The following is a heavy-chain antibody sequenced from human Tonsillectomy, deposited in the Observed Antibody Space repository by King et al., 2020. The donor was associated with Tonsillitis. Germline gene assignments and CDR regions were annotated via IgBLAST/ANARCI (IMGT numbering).Heavy chain of an antibody. CDR3: TRVNFPWLRWGTAFDV. CDR1: GFSFSSYS. V-gene: IGHV3-30*01. CDR2: ISYDGRNK. J-gene: IGHJ3*01. D-gene: IGHD5-12*01. Sequence: VQLVESGGGVVQPGRSLRLSCAASGFSFSSYSFHWVRQAPGKGLEWVAVISYDGRNKDYADSVKGRFTISRDNSKTTLYLQMNSLRPEDTAVYFCTRVNFPWLRWGTAFDVWGQGITVTVSP.